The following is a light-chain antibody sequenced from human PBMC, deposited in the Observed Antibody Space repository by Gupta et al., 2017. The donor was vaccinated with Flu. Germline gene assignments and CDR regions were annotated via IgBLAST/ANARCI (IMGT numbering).Light chain of an antibody. CDR1: QSVRSSY. CDR2: GAS. Sequence: GTLSLSPGERGTLSCRASQSVRSSYLAWYQQKPGQAPRLLIYGASSRATGFPDRFSGSGSGTDFTLTISRLEPEDFAVYYCQQDCSSTKTFGQGTKLEIK. CDR3: QQDCSSTKT. J-gene: IGKJ2*01. V-gene: IGKV3-20*01.